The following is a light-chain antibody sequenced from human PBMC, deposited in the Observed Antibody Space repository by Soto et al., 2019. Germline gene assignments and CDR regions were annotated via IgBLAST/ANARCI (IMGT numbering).Light chain of an antibody. CDR1: QRVSSY. CDR3: QQYYDWPIT. J-gene: IGKJ5*01. CDR2: DTS. Sequence: VLTQSPATLSLSPGERASLSCRASQRVSSYLAWYQQKPGQAPRLLIYDTSNRATGVPASFSGSGSGTEFTLTISSLQSEDFAVYYCQQYYDWPITFGQGTRLEIK. V-gene: IGKV3-11*01.